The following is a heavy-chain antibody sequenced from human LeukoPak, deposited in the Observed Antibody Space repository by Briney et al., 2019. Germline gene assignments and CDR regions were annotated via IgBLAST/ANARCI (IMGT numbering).Heavy chain of an antibody. V-gene: IGHV3-7*01. J-gene: IGHJ4*02. D-gene: IGHD5-18*01. CDR3: ARDLSGVTGYTYGRGIDY. CDR2: IKKDGSEK. Sequence: ETLSLTCTVSGGSISSSSYYWSWVRQAPGKGLEWVANIKKDGSEKYYVDSVKGRFTISRDNAKTSLYLQMNSLRAEDTAVYYCARDLSGVTGYTYGRGIDYWGQGTLVTVSS. CDR1: GGSISSSSYY.